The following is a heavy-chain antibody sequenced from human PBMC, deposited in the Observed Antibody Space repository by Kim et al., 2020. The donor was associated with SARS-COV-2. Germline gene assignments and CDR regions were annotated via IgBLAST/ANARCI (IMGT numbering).Heavy chain of an antibody. J-gene: IGHJ4*02. Sequence: SVKVSCKASGGTFSSYAISWVRQAPGQGLEWMGGIIPIFGTANYAQKFQGRVTITADESTSTAYMELSSLRSEDTAVYYCARGVAARRVWYYFDYWGQGTLVTVSS. CDR3: ARGVAARRVWYYFDY. V-gene: IGHV1-69*13. CDR2: IIPIFGTA. D-gene: IGHD6-6*01. CDR1: GGTFSSYA.